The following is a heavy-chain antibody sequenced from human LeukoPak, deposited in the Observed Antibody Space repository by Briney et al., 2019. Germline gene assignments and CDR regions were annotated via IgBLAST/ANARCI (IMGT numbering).Heavy chain of an antibody. CDR1: GCTFSSYY. Sequence: SDTLTLTCTASGCTFSSYYWSWIRQPPGKGLEWIGYIYYSGSTNYNPSLKRRVTISVDTFKKQFSLKLSSVTAADMAVYYCARRSYDGSGSYYKVGYHFDYWGQGTLVTVSS. CDR3: ARRSYDGSGSYYKVGYHFDY. V-gene: IGHV4-59*08. CDR2: IYYSGST. J-gene: IGHJ4*02. D-gene: IGHD3-10*01.